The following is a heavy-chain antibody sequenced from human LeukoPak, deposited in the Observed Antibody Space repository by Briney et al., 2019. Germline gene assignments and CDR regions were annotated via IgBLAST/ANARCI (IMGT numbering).Heavy chain of an antibody. Sequence: GGSLRLSCVGSGFTFSSHAMSWVRQAPEKGLEWVSGIYESGQTTHYADSVKGRFSISRDNSKNTLYLQMDSLRGEDTAIYYYAKDYRIGHSDHFDYWGQGALVTVSS. V-gene: IGHV3-23*01. CDR1: GFTFSSHA. CDR2: IYESGQTT. J-gene: IGHJ4*02. D-gene: IGHD3-16*02. CDR3: AKDYRIGHSDHFDY.